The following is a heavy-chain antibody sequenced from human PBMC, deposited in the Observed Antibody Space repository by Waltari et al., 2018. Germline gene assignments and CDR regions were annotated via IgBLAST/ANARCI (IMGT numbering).Heavy chain of an antibody. D-gene: IGHD6-13*01. J-gene: IGHJ4*02. CDR2: ITWNGDRK. Sequence: EVQLVESGGGVVQSGGSLRLSCAASGFSFEDHSMHWVRQPPGKGLEWVCVITWNGDRKYYADSVKGRFTISRDNNKDTLYLEMNSLRTEDTAFYYCVKDIGAAVGHMFDSWGQGTLVTVSS. CDR3: VKDIGAAVGHMFDS. CDR1: GFSFEDHS. V-gene: IGHV3-43*01.